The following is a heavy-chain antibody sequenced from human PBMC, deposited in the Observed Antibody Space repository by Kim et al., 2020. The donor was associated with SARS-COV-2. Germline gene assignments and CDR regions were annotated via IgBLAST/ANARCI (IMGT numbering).Heavy chain of an antibody. CDR2: IYYSGST. J-gene: IGHJ3*02. CDR1: GGSISSYY. D-gene: IGHD5-18*01. Sequence: SETLSLTCTVSGGSISSYYWSWIRQPPGKGLEWIGYIYYSGSTNYNPSLKSRVTISVDTSKNQFSLKLSSVTAADTAVYYCARDFVDPGRYSYGFRAFDIWGQGTMVTVSS. CDR3: ARDFVDPGRYSYGFRAFDI. V-gene: IGHV4-59*01.